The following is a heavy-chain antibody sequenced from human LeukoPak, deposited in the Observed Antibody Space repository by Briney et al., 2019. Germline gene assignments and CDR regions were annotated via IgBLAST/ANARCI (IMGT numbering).Heavy chain of an antibody. D-gene: IGHD2-15*01. CDR1: GITLSDYW. CDR3: VAANPNSDY. V-gene: IGHV3-74*03. J-gene: IGHJ4*02. CDR2: ISDGSST. Sequence: GGSLRLSCAVSGITLSDYWMHWVRQTPGKRLVWVSRISDGSSTTYADSVKGRFTISRDITKNTLYLQMNTLRVEDTAVYYCVAANPNSDYWGQGTLVTVSS.